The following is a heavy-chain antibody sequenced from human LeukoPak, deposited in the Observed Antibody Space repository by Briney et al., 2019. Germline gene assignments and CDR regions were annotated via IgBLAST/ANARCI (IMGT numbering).Heavy chain of an antibody. V-gene: IGHV3-11*01. J-gene: IGHJ5*02. CDR3: AGGYGSGSFSA. Sequence: GGSLRLSCAGSGFSFSGYYMSWIRQAPGKGLELVSYITHSGSGTSYADSVQGRFTISRDNAKNSLYLQMNSLRAEDTAVYYCAGGYGSGSFSAWGQGSLVTVSS. CDR2: ITHSGSGT. CDR1: GFSFSGYY. D-gene: IGHD3-10*01.